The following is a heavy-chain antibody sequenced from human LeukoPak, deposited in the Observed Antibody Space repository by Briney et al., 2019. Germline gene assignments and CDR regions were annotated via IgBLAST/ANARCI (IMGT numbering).Heavy chain of an antibody. D-gene: IGHD3-10*01. CDR3: ASVYGSGGYYSYY. CDR1: RFSFTSYW. V-gene: IGHV5-51*01. J-gene: IGHJ4*02. Sequence: GAALQISWKTFRFSFTSYWNGRVRQQPGKGLEGMGIIYHGGSDTRYSPSFQGQITISADKSISTAYLQWSSLKASYTAMYYCASVYGSGGYYSYYWGQGTLVTVSS. CDR2: IYHGGSDT.